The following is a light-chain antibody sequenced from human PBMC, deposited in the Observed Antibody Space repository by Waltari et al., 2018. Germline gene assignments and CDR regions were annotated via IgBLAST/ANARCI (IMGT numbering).Light chain of an antibody. V-gene: IGKV3-20*01. CDR3: QQYGGSPLYT. CDR2: HSS. Sequence: EIVFTQFPGTRSLSPGERPNLSCTASQRVDNNSLTWYQQKPGQAPRLLIYHSSTRASGIPDRFSGSGSGTDFTLTISRLEPEDFAVYYCQQYGGSPLYTFGQGTKVDIK. J-gene: IGKJ2*01. CDR1: QRVDNNS.